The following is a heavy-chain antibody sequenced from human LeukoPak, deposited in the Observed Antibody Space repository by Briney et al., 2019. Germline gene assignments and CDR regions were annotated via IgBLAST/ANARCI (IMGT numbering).Heavy chain of an antibody. CDR2: IISSGTTI. D-gene: IGHD3-22*01. V-gene: IGHV3-11*04. Sequence: GGSLRLSCAASGFTFSDYYMSWIRQAPGKGLEWLSYIISSGTTIYYADSVKGRFTVSRDNAKNSLHLQMNSLRAEDTAVYYGARLSSGWSFDYWGQGTLVNVSS. CDR3: ARLSSGWSFDY. CDR1: GFTFSDYY. J-gene: IGHJ4*02.